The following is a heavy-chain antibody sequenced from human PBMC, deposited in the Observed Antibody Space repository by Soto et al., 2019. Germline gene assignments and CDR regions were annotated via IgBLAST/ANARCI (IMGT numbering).Heavy chain of an antibody. CDR1: GFTFSDYA. D-gene: IGHD3-3*01. CDR3: ARGFRHFPY. V-gene: IGHV3-23*01. CDR2: IYPGGANT. Sequence: GSLRLSCAASGFTFSDYAMTWVRQAPGKGLEWVSTIYPGGANTYYADSVKGRFTISRDNSMDTLYLQMNSLRAEDTAIYYCARGFRHFPYWGQGTLVTVSS. J-gene: IGHJ4*02.